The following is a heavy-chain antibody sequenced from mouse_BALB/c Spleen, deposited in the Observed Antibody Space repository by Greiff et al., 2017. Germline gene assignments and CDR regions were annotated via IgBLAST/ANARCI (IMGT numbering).Heavy chain of an antibody. V-gene: IGHV1-14*01. CDR3: ARPLGGNYVSYYDMED. CDR2: INPYNDGT. J-gene: IGHJ4*01. D-gene: IGHD2-1*01. Sequence: EVQLQQSGPELVKPGASVKVSCKASGYAFTSYVMHWVKQKPGQGLEWIGYINPYNDGTKYNEKFKGKATLTSDKSSRTAYMELSSLTSEDSAVYYGARPLGGNYVSYYDMEDWGKGKSVTVAA. CDR1: GYAFTSYV.